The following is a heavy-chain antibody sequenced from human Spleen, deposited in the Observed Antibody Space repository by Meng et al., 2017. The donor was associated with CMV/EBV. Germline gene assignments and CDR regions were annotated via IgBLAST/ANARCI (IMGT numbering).Heavy chain of an antibody. D-gene: IGHD3-9*01. Sequence: SETLSLTCTVSGGSVSSGSYYWSWIRQPPGKGLEWIGYIYYSGSTNYNPSLKSRVTISVDTSKNQFSLKLSSVTAADTAVYYCARDDWDYYYYGMDVWGQGTTVTVSS. V-gene: IGHV4-61*01. CDR2: IYYSGST. CDR3: ARDDWDYYYYGMDV. CDR1: GGSVSSGSYY. J-gene: IGHJ6*02.